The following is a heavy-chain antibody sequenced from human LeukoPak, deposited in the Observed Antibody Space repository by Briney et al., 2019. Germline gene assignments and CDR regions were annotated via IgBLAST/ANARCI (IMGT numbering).Heavy chain of an antibody. D-gene: IGHD3-16*02. V-gene: IGHV1-69*04. J-gene: IGHJ3*02. Sequence: SVKVSCKASGGTFSSYAISWVRQAPGQWLEWMGRIIPILGIANYAQKFQGRVTITADKSTSTAYMELSSLRSEDTAVYYCTREGVYAPDPSSYHRDAFDIWGQGTAVIVSS. CDR1: GGTFSSYA. CDR2: IIPILGIA. CDR3: TREGVYAPDPSSYHRDAFDI.